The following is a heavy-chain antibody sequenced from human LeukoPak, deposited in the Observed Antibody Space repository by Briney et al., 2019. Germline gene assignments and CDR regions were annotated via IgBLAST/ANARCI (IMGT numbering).Heavy chain of an antibody. D-gene: IGHD2/OR15-2a*01. J-gene: IGHJ4*02. V-gene: IGHV1-8*03. Sequence: GASVKVSCKASGYTFRTYDINCVRQAAGQGLEWMGWMNPNTGNTGYAQKFQGRLTITRDASISTAYMELSSLRSDDTAVYYCASTKPNNSEIYNWGQGTLVTVSS. CDR1: GYTFRTYD. CDR3: ASTKPNNSEIYN. CDR2: MNPNTGNT.